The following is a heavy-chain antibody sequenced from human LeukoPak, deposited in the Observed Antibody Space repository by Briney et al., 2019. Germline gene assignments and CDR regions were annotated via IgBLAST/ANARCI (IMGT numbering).Heavy chain of an antibody. D-gene: IGHD3-22*01. V-gene: IGHV3-23*01. J-gene: IGHJ4*02. CDR3: AKHDSSGYYPLSLDY. CDR2: ISGSGGST. CDR1: GFTFSSYA. Sequence: GGSLRLSCAASGFTFSSYAMNWVRQAPGKGLEWVSAISGSGGSTYYADSVKGRFTISRDNSKNTLYLQMNSLRAEDTAVYYCAKHDSSGYYPLSLDYWGQGTLVTVSS.